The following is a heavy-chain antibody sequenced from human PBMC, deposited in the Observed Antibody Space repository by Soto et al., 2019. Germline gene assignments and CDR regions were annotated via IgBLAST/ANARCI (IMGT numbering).Heavy chain of an antibody. D-gene: IGHD6-19*01. V-gene: IGHV3-21*01. CDR1: GFTFSSYS. CDR3: ARKGSLYSSGWLFDY. J-gene: IGHJ4*02. CDR2: ISSSSSYI. Sequence: GGSLRLSCAASGFTFSSYSMNWVRQAPGKGLEWVSSISSSSSYIYYADSVKGRFTISRDNAKNSLYLQMNSLRAEDTAVYYCARKGSLYSSGWLFDYWGQGTLVTVSS.